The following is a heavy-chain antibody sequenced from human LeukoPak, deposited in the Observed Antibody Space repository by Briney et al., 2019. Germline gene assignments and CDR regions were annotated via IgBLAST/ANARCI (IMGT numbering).Heavy chain of an antibody. CDR2: IYYSGST. D-gene: IGHD3-22*01. Sequence: KSSETLSLTCTVSGGSISSYYWSWIRQPPGKGLEWIGYIYYSGSTNYNPSLKSRVTISVDTSKNQFSLKLSSVTAADTAVYYCARHRRGRYYYDSSAKGIGFDYWGQGTLVTVSS. CDR3: ARHRRGRYYYDSSAKGIGFDY. V-gene: IGHV4-59*08. J-gene: IGHJ4*02. CDR1: GGSISSYY.